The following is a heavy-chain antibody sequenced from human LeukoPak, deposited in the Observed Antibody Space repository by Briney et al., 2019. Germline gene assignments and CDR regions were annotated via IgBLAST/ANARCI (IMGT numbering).Heavy chain of an antibody. V-gene: IGHV1-18*01. D-gene: IGHD3-22*01. CDR2: ISAYNGKR. CDR3: LPSYYDSSGYYTPLDY. CDR1: GYTFTSYG. Sequence: ASVKVSCKASGYTFTSYGISWVRQAPGQGVEWMGWISAYNGKRNYAQKLQGRGTMTTDTSTSTAYMELRSLRSDDTAVYYCLPSYYDSSGYYTPLDYWGQGTLVTVSS. J-gene: IGHJ4*02.